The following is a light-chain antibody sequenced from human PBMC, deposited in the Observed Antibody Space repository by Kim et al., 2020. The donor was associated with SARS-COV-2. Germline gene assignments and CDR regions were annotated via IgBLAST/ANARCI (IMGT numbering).Light chain of an antibody. CDR1: QSINTK. CDR2: DAS. V-gene: IGKV3D-15*01. J-gene: IGKJ1*01. Sequence: EIVMTQSPGTLSVSLGERATLSCRASQSINTKVAWYQQTPGQAPRLLIYDASSRASGIPARFSGGGSGTEFTLTISSLRSEDFAVYYCQQYDTWPPWTFGQGTKLEI. CDR3: QQYDTWPPWT.